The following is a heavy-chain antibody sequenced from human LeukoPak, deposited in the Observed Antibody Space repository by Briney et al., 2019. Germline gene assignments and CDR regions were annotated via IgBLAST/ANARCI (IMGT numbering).Heavy chain of an antibody. Sequence: GGSLRLSCAASGFTFSNAWMSWVRQAPGKGLEWVGRIKSKTDGGTTDYAAPVKGRFTISRDDSKNTLYLQMNSLKTEDTAVYYCTREKEAYNFGLAYYYYYMDVWGKGTTVTVSS. CDR2: IKSKTDGGTT. CDR3: TREKEAYNFGLAYYYYYMDV. CDR1: GFTFSNAW. V-gene: IGHV3-15*01. D-gene: IGHD5-18*01. J-gene: IGHJ6*03.